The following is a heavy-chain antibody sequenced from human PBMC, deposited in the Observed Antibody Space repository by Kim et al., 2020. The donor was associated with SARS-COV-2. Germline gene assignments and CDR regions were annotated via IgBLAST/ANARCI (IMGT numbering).Heavy chain of an antibody. D-gene: IGHD2-15*01. J-gene: IGHJ4*02. CDR1: GGSISSGSYY. Sequence: SETLSLTCTVSGGSISSGSYYWSWIRQPAGKGLEWIGRIYTSGSTNYNPSLKSRVTISVYTSKNQFSLKLSYVTAADTAVYYCAGRYCSGGSCSDYWGRGTLVTVSS. CDR3: AGRYCSGGSCSDY. V-gene: IGHV4-61*02. CDR2: IYTSGST.